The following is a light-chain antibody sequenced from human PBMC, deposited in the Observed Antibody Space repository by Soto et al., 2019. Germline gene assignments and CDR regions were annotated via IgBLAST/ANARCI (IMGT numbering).Light chain of an antibody. CDR1: QSISSY. CDR3: QQSYSTPWT. V-gene: IGKV1-39*01. CDR2: AAS. J-gene: IGKJ1*01. Sequence: DIQMTQSPSSLSASVGDRVTITCRASQSISSYLNWYQQKPGKAPKLLIYAASSLLSGVPSRFSGSGSGTDFTLTISSLQPEDFATYYCQQSYSTPWTFGQGTKVDIK.